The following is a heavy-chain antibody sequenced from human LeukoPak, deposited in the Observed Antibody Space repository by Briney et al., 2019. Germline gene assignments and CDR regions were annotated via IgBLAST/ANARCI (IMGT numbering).Heavy chain of an antibody. V-gene: IGHV3-43D*03. CDR1: GFTFDDHA. CDR2: IDWDGVRT. Sequence: HTGGSLRLSCAASGFTFDDHAMHWVRQVPGKGLEWVALIDWDGVRTYCADSVKGRFIISRDNGKNSLYLQMSSLRAEDTALYYCARDIFGTRDGSGYFHYWGQGTLVTVSS. CDR3: ARDIFGTRDGSGYFHY. J-gene: IGHJ4*02. D-gene: IGHD3-22*01.